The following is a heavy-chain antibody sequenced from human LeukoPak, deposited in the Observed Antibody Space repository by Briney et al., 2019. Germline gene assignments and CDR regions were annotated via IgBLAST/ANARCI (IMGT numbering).Heavy chain of an antibody. CDR1: GFTFSSYA. CDR2: ISYDGSNK. CDR3: ARDLSKGDPSDYYYGMDV. D-gene: IGHD3-16*01. Sequence: GGSLRLSCAASGFTFSSYAMHWVRQAPGKGQEWVAVISYDGSNKYYADSVKGRFTISRDNSKNTLYLQMNSLRAEDTAVYYCARDLSKGDPSDYYYGMDVWGQGTTVTVSS. J-gene: IGHJ6*02. V-gene: IGHV3-30*04.